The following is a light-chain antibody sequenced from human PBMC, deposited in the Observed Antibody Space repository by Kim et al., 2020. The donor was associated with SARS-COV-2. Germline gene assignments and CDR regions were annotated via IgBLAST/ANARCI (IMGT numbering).Light chain of an antibody. CDR1: KLGDKY. CDR3: QAWDSSTVV. Sequence: SVSPGQTASIIRSGDKLGDKYACWYQQKPGQPPVLVIYQDSKRPSGIPERFSGSNSGNTATLTISGTQAMDEADYYCQAWDSSTVVFGGGTQLTVL. J-gene: IGLJ2*01. CDR2: QDS. V-gene: IGLV3-1*01.